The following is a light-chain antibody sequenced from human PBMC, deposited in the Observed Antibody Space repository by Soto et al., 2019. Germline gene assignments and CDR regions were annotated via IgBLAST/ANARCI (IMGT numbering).Light chain of an antibody. CDR3: QQYNNWPYT. Sequence: EIVMTQSPATLSVSPGGSATLSCRASQHVSSNFAWYRQKPGQAPTLLIYRASTRATGIPARFSGSGSGTEFTITISSLQPEDFAVYYCQQYNNWPYTFGQGTKLEIK. V-gene: IGKV3-15*01. CDR1: QHVSSN. CDR2: RAS. J-gene: IGKJ2*01.